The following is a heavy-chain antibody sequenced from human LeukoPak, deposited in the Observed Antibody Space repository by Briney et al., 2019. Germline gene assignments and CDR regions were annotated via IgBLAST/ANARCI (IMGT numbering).Heavy chain of an antibody. J-gene: IGHJ3*01. CDR1: GFIFSNTW. Sequence: GGSLRLSCAASGFIFSNTWMNWVREAPGKGLEWVGRIKTKTNAGATDYATDYAAPVKGRFAISRDDSKNTLYLQMNSLKTEDMSLYYCTSNDAFDVWGQGTMVTVSP. CDR2: IKTKTNAGATDYAT. CDR3: TSNDAFDV. V-gene: IGHV3-15*05.